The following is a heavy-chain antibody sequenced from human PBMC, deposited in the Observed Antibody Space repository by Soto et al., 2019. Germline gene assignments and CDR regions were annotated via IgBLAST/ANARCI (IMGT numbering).Heavy chain of an antibody. J-gene: IGHJ5*02. D-gene: IGHD1-26*01. Sequence: DSLQVSCKAPRDTFTSYYINWVRQAPGQGLEWMGVINPHGGSTAYAQKFKGRVTLTRDTSASTVYMEVSSLTSEDTAMYYCARSSGGNVGIIIEGTNWFAPWGQGTLVTVSS. CDR2: INPHGGST. V-gene: IGHV1-46*01. CDR1: RDTFTSYY. CDR3: ARSSGGNVGIIIEGTNWFAP.